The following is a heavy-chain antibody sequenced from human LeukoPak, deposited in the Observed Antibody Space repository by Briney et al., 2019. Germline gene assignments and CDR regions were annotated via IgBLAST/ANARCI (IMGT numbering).Heavy chain of an antibody. CDR2: INPNSGGT. J-gene: IGHJ6*02. Sequence: ASVKVSCKASGYTFTGYYMHWVRQAPGQGLEWMGWINPNSGGTNYAQKFQGWVTMTRDTSISTAYMELSRLRSDDTAVYYCARAHRYDILTGYSPHYGMDVWGQGTTVTVSS. V-gene: IGHV1-2*04. D-gene: IGHD3-9*01. CDR3: ARAHRYDILTGYSPHYGMDV. CDR1: GYTFTGYY.